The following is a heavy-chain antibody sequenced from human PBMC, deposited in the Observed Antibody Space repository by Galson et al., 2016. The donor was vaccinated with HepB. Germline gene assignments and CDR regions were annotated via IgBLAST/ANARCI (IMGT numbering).Heavy chain of an antibody. CDR3: AREHDIWTSYAFDI. Sequence: SVKVSCKASGFTLTSYAIKWVRQAPGQRLGWMGWINVGNGNTKYSEKFQGRVTITRDTSASTVYMELSSLRSEDTAVYYCAREHDIWTSYAFDIWGQGTMITVSS. CDR1: GFTLTSYA. CDR2: INVGNGNT. J-gene: IGHJ3*02. V-gene: IGHV1-3*01. D-gene: IGHD3/OR15-3a*01.